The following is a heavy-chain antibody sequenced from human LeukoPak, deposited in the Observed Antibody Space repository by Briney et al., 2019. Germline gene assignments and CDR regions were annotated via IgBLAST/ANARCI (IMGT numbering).Heavy chain of an antibody. CDR3: ARATAPYFYMDV. J-gene: IGHJ6*03. D-gene: IGHD2-21*02. V-gene: IGHV3-30*04. CDR1: GFTFSSYA. CDR2: ISYDGSVL. Sequence: GGSLRLSCAASGFTFSSYAMHWVRQAPGKGLEWVSVISYDGSVLYYADSVEGRLTISRDNSKNALYLQMNSLRTEDTAVYYWARATAPYFYMDVWGKGTTVTISS.